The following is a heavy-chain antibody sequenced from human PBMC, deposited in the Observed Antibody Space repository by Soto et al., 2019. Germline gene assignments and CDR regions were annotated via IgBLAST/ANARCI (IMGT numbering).Heavy chain of an antibody. CDR3: GGGYPWGGFYY. Sequence: QLQLQESGPGLVKPSETLSLTCTVSGGSISSSDYYWGWIRQPPGKGLEWIGNIYYSGSASYNPSLKSRVTISVDTSKNQVSLKLSSGAGANPAGYIWGGGYPWGGFYYWGQGTLVTVPS. CDR2: IYYSGSA. V-gene: IGHV4-39*01. D-gene: IGHD3-16*01. CDR1: GGSISSSDYY. J-gene: IGHJ4*02.